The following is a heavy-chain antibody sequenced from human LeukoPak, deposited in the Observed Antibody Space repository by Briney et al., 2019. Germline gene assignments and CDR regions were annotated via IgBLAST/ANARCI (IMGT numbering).Heavy chain of an antibody. CDR1: GGSISSGSYY. V-gene: IGHV4-61*02. CDR2: IYTSGST. Sequence: SQTLSLTCTVSGGSISSGSYYWSWIRQPAGKGLEWIGRIYTSGSTNYNPSLKSRVTISVDTSKNQFSLKLSSVTAADTAVYYCARQKRSSYYDSSGPGAAFDIWGQGTMVTVSS. D-gene: IGHD3-22*01. CDR3: ARQKRSSYYDSSGPGAAFDI. J-gene: IGHJ3*02.